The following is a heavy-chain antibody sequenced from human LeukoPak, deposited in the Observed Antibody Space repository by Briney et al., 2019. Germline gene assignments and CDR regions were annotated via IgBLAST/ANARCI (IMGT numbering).Heavy chain of an antibody. CDR2: ISGSGGT. CDR1: GGSISSYY. Sequence: SETLSLTCTVSGGSISSYYWSWIRQPAGKGLEWIGRISGSGGTSYNTSLKSRVTLSVDSSKNQFSLKLSSVTAADTAVYYCVRGPTYSSRWYMDYWGQGTLVTVSS. J-gene: IGHJ4*02. V-gene: IGHV4-4*07. CDR3: VRGPTYSSRWYMDY. D-gene: IGHD6-13*01.